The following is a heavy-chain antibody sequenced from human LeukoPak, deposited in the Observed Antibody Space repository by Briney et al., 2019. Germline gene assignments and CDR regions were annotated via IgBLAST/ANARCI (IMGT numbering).Heavy chain of an antibody. V-gene: IGHV3-7*01. CDR1: GFTFSSYW. CDR3: ARDRESYCSGGSCSNFDY. J-gene: IGHJ4*02. CDR2: IKQDGSEK. D-gene: IGHD2-15*01. Sequence: PGGSLRLSCAASGFTFSSYWMSWVRQAPGKGLEWVANIKQDGSEKYYVDSVKGRFTISRDNAKNSLYLEMNSLRAEDTAVFYCARDRESYCSGGSCSNFDYWGQGTLVTVSS.